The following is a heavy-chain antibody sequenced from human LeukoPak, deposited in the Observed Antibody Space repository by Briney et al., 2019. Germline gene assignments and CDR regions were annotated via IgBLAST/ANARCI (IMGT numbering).Heavy chain of an antibody. CDR3: ASWAYYYDSSDDY. CDR2: MNPNSGNT. J-gene: IGHJ4*02. Sequence: ASVTVSCTASGYTFTSYDINWVRQATGQGLEWMGWMNPNSGNTGYAQKFQGRVTMTRNTSTSTAYMELSSLRSEDTAVYYCASWAYYYDSSDDYWGQGTLVTVSS. CDR1: GYTFTSYD. D-gene: IGHD3-22*01. V-gene: IGHV1-8*01.